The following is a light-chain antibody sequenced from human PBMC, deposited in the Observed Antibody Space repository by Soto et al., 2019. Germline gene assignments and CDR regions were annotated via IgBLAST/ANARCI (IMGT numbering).Light chain of an antibody. V-gene: IGLV2-23*02. J-gene: IGLJ2*01. CDR3: CSYAGSRTFI. CDR2: EVI. Sequence: QSALTQPASVSGSPGQSITVSCTGTSTDVGTYNLFSWYQQHPGKAPNLIIYEVIKRPSGVSNRFSGSKSGNTASLTISGLQAEDEADYYCCSYAGSRTFIFGGGTKLTVL. CDR1: STDVGTYNL.